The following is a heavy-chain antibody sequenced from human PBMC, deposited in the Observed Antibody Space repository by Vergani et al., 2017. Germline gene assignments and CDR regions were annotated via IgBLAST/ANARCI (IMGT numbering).Heavy chain of an antibody. CDR1: GYTFTSYY. D-gene: IGHD3-10*01. Sequence: QVQLVQSGAEVKKPGASVKVSCKASGYTFTSYYMHWVRQAPGQGLEWMGIINPSGGSTSYAPKFQGRVTMTRDTSTSTVYMELSSLRSEDTAVYYCARESYGSGPWFDPWGQGTLVTVSA. J-gene: IGHJ5*02. CDR3: ARESYGSGPWFDP. CDR2: INPSGGST. V-gene: IGHV1-46*01.